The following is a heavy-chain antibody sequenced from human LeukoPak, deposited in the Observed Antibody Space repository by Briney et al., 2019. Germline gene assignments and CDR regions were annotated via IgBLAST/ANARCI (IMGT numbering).Heavy chain of an antibody. CDR2: IRYDGSNK. Sequence: TGGSLRLSCAASGFTFSSYGMHWVRQAPGKGLGGVAFIRYDGSNKYYADSVKGRFTISRDNSTNTLYLQMNSRRAEDTALYYCSRGPYSNYVGEIDYWGQGTLVTVSS. CDR1: GFTFSSYG. J-gene: IGHJ4*02. V-gene: IGHV3-30*02. CDR3: SRGPYSNYVGEIDY. D-gene: IGHD4-11*01.